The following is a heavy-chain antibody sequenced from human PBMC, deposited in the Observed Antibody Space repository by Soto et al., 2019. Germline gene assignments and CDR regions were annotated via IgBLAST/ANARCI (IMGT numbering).Heavy chain of an antibody. CDR2: ISSSSSYI. V-gene: IGHV3-21*01. J-gene: IGHJ5*02. CDR1: GFTFSSYN. Sequence: GGSLRLSCAASGFTFSSYNMNWVRQAPGKGLEWVSSISSSSSYIYYADSVKGRFTISRDNAKNSLYLQMNSLRAEDTAVYYWASRAGFFLTSSFDTWGMETLFTLSS. D-gene: IGHD3-9*01. CDR3: ASRAGFFLTSSFDT.